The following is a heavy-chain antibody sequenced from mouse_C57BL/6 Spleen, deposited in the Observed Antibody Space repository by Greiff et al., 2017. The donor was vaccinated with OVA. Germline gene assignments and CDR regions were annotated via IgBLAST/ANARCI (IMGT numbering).Heavy chain of an antibody. CDR1: GYSFTDYN. D-gene: IGHD1-1*01. J-gene: IGHJ1*03. CDR2: INPNYGTT. V-gene: IGHV1-39*01. CDR3: ARWELITTVVERYFDV. Sequence: EVQLQQSGPELVKPGASVKISCKASGYSFTDYNMNWVKQSNGKSLEWIGVINPNYGTTSYNQKFKGKATLTVDQSSSTAYMQLNSLTSEDSAVYYCARWELITTVVERYFDVWGTGTTVTVSS.